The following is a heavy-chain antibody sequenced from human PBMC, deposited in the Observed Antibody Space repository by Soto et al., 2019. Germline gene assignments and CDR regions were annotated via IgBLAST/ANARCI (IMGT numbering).Heavy chain of an antibody. V-gene: IGHV4-34*01. CDR3: ARGAKYYGSGSYYNRPPLNAFDI. J-gene: IGHJ3*02. CDR1: GGSFSGYY. D-gene: IGHD3-10*01. CDR2: INHSGST. Sequence: SETLSLTCAVYGGSFSGYYWSWIRQPPGKGLEWIGEINHSGSTNYNPSLKSRVTISVDASKNQFSLKLSSVTAADTAAYYCARGAKYYGSGSYYNRPPLNAFDIWGQGTMVTVSS.